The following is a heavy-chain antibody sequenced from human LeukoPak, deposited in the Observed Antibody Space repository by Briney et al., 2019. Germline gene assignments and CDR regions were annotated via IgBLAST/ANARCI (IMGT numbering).Heavy chain of an antibody. J-gene: IGHJ4*02. CDR2: ISENGAGT. CDR1: GFTFSTYP. Sequence: PGGSLRLSCAASGFTFSTYPMSWVRQAPGKWLEWVSSISENGAGTYYADSAKGRFTISRDNSRNTMYLQMHSLRVGDTAVYYCASQGTGYHSVWGQGTLVTVSS. CDR3: ASQGTGYHSV. V-gene: IGHV3-23*01. D-gene: IGHD3/OR15-3a*01.